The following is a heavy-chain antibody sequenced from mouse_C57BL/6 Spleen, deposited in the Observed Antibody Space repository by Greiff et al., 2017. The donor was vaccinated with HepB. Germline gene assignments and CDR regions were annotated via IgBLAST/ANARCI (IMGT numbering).Heavy chain of an antibody. Sequence: VQLQQSGPELVKPGASVKISCKASGYTFTDYYMNWVKQSHGKSLEWIGDINPNNGGTSYNQKFKGKATLTVDKSSSTAYMELRSLTSEDSAVYYCARKILVTFDYWGQGTTLTVSS. J-gene: IGHJ2*01. CDR3: ARKILVTFDY. D-gene: IGHD2-1*01. V-gene: IGHV1-26*01. CDR2: INPNNGGT. CDR1: GYTFTDYY.